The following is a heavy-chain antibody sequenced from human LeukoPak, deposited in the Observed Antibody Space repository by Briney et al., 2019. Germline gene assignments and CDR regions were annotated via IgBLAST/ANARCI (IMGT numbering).Heavy chain of an antibody. J-gene: IGHJ4*02. D-gene: IGHD6-19*01. CDR2: IKEDGSAE. CDR1: GFRFGSYW. V-gene: IGHV3-7*03. Sequence: GGSLRLSCAASGFRFGSYWMTWVRQAPGKGLEWVAHIKEDGSAENYVGSVKGRFSISRDNAKNSLYLQMNSLRVEDTAVYYCVRDSGWFHFDYWGQGILVTVSP. CDR3: VRDSGWFHFDY.